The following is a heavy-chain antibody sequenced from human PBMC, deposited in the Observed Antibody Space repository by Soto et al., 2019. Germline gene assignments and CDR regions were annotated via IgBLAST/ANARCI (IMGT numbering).Heavy chain of an antibody. J-gene: IGHJ4*02. D-gene: IGHD4-17*01. V-gene: IGHV1-69*13. CDR1: GGTFSSYA. Sequence: ASVKVSCKASGGTFSSYAISWVRQAPGQGLEWMGGIIPIFGTANYAQKFQGRVTITADESTSTAYMELSSLRSEDTAVYYCASPVDYGDSEYYFDYWGQGTLVTVSS. CDR2: IIPIFGTA. CDR3: ASPVDYGDSEYYFDY.